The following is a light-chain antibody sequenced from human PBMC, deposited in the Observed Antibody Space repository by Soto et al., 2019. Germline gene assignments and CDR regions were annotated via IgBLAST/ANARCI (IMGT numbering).Light chain of an antibody. CDR1: QSLLHSNGYNY. CDR2: LGS. V-gene: IGKV2-28*01. CDR3: LHALQTL. Sequence: DIVMTQSPLSLPVTPGEPASISCRSSQSLLHSNGYNYLDWYLQKPGQSPQLLIYLGSNRASGVPDRFSGSGSVTDFTLKISRVEAEYVGVYYSLHALQTLFGQGTRLEIK. J-gene: IGKJ5*01.